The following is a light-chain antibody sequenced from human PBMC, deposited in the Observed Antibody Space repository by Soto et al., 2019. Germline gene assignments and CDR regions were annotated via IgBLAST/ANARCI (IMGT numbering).Light chain of an antibody. Sequence: SALTQPASVSGSPGQSITISCTGASSDLGNYDYVSWYQQHPGKAPKLIIYEVTNRPSGASSRFSGSKSGNTASLTISGLQADDEADYYCGSYTTTSYVFGSGTKVTVL. J-gene: IGLJ1*01. CDR3: GSYTTTSYV. CDR1: SSDLGNYDY. V-gene: IGLV2-14*01. CDR2: EVT.